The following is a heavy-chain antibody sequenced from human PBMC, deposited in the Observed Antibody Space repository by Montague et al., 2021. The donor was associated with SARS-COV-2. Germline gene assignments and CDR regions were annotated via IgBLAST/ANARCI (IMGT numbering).Heavy chain of an antibody. CDR3: ARVHIVSVTAIQYFDL. CDR1: GASISGGGYY. Sequence: TLSLTCTVSGASISGGGYYWSWIRQHPGKGLEWIGYLYYSGSTYYNPSLKSRVTISVDTSKNQFSLKLSSVTAADTAVYYCARVHIVSVTAIQYFDLWGHGTVVTVSS. D-gene: IGHD2-21*02. CDR2: LYYSGST. V-gene: IGHV4-31*03. J-gene: IGHJ2*01.